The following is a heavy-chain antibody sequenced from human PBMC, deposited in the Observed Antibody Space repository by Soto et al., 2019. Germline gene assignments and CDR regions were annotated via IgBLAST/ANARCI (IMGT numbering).Heavy chain of an antibody. V-gene: IGHV4-59*12. J-gene: IGHJ4*02. D-gene: IGHD2-21*01. CDR2: IYYSGST. Sequence: SETLSLTCTVSGGSISSYYWSWIRQPPGKGLEWIGYIYYSGSTYYNPSLKSRVTISVDTSKNQFSLKLSSVTAADTAVYDCARGGVVHYWGQGTLVSVSS. CDR3: ARGGVVHY. CDR1: GGSISSYY.